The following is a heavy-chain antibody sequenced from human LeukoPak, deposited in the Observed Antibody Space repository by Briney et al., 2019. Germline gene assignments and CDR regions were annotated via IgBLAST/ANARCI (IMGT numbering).Heavy chain of an antibody. V-gene: IGHV3-21*01. CDR1: GFTFSTYA. CDR2: ISSSSSFR. J-gene: IGHJ4*02. D-gene: IGHD3-22*01. CDR3: ARESSGYFY. Sequence: AGGSLRLSCVGSGFTFSTYAMNWVRQAPGKGLEWVSSISSSSSFRYYADSVKGRFTISRDNAKNSLYLQMNSLRAEDTAVYYCARESSGYFYWGQGTLVTVSS.